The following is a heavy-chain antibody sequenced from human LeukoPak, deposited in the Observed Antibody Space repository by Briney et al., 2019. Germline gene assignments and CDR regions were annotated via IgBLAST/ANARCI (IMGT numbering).Heavy chain of an antibody. CDR1: GFTFSNYA. J-gene: IGHJ4*02. D-gene: IGHD6-13*01. V-gene: IGHV3-23*01. Sequence: GGSLRLSCAAPGFTFSNYAMSWVRQAPGKGLEWVSGISGSGTGTYYADSVKGRFTISRDNSKNTLYLQMNSLRAEDTAVYYCAILPGYSSGWYEVNYWGQGTLVTVSS. CDR2: ISGSGTGT. CDR3: AILPGYSSGWYEVNY.